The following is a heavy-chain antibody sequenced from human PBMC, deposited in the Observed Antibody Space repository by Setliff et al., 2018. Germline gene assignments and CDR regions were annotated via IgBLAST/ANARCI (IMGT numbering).Heavy chain of an antibody. V-gene: IGHV4-4*08. CDR1: GGSISSYY. CDR3: ARDRKSAGTPSYFDI. Sequence: SETLSLTCTVSGGSISSYYWIWIRQPPGKGLEWIGYIYSSGRTNYNPSLKSRVTLSVDTSNNQFSLNLASVTASDTAIYFCARDRKSAGTPSYFDIWGQGVLVTVSS. J-gene: IGHJ4*02. D-gene: IGHD1-1*01. CDR2: IYSSGRT.